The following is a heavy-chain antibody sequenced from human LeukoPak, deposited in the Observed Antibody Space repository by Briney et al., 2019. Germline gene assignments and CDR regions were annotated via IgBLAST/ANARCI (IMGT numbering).Heavy chain of an antibody. CDR3: ARDLEDSSPFGAFDM. J-gene: IGHJ3*02. CDR1: GFTFSNYG. D-gene: IGHD3-22*01. CDR2: IWFDGIRK. V-gene: IGHV3-33*01. Sequence: GGSLRLSCAASGFTFSNYGMHWVRQVPGKGLGWVAAIWFDGIRKYYADSVKGRLTISRDNSKNTLYLQMNSLRAEDTAVYYCARDLEDSSPFGAFDMWGQGTMVTVSS.